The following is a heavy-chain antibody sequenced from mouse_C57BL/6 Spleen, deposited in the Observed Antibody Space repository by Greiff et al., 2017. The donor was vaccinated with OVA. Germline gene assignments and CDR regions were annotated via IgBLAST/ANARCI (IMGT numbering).Heavy chain of an antibody. J-gene: IGHJ1*03. V-gene: IGHV1-26*01. CDR2: INPNNGGT. CDR1: GYTFTDYY. CDR3: AIHWYFDV. Sequence: EVQLQQSGPELVKPGASVKISCKASGYTFTDYYMNWVKQSHGKSLEWIGDINPNNGGTSYNQKFKGKATLTVDKSSSTAYMELLSLTSEDSAVYYCAIHWYFDVWGTGTTVTVSS.